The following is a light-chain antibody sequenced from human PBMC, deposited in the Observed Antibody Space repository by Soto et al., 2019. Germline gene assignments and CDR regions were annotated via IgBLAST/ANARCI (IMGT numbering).Light chain of an antibody. J-gene: IGKJ1*01. Sequence: SPATVSAYIRDRVTITCRASQSISSWLAWYQQKPGKAPKLLIYDASNLESGVPSRFSGGGSGTEFSLTISSLQPDDFATYYCQPYYYFWAFGQRTMVDIK. CDR3: QPYYYFWA. CDR1: QSISSW. CDR2: DAS. V-gene: IGKV1-5*01.